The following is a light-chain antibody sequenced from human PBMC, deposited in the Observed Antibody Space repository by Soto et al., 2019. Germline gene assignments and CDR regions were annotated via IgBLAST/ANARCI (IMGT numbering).Light chain of an antibody. V-gene: IGKV3-11*01. CDR3: QQRSNWPPIT. J-gene: IGKJ5*01. CDR1: QSVSSY. Sequence: EIVLTQSPATLSFSPGERATLSCRASQSVSSYLAWYQQKPGQAPRLLIYDASNRATGIPGRFSGSGSGTDFTLTISSLEPEDFAVYYCQQRSNWPPITFGQGTRLEIK. CDR2: DAS.